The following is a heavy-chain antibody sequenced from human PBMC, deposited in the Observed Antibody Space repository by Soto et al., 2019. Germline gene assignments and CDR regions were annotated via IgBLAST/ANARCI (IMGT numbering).Heavy chain of an antibody. D-gene: IGHD1-26*01. CDR1: GGTFSSYA. J-gene: IGHJ5*02. Sequence: SVKVSCKASGGTFSSYAISWVRQAPGQGLEWMGGIIPIFGTANYAQKFQGRVTITADESTSTAYMELSSLRSEDTAVYYCARTRELPIVNWFDPWGQGTLVTVSS. CDR2: IIPIFGTA. V-gene: IGHV1-69*13. CDR3: ARTRELPIVNWFDP.